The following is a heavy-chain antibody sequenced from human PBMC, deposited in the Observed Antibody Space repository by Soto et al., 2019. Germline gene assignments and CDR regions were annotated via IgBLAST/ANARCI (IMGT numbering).Heavy chain of an antibody. D-gene: IGHD5-18*01. CDR1: GGSISSGDYY. V-gene: IGHV4-30-4*01. Sequence: PSETLSLTCTVSGGSISSGDYYWSWIRQPPGKGLEWIGYIYYSGSTYYNPSLKSRVTTSVDTSKNQFPLKLSSVTAADTAVYYCARDGGYSLYYYYGMDVWGQGTTVTVSS. J-gene: IGHJ6*02. CDR2: IYYSGST. CDR3: ARDGGYSLYYYYGMDV.